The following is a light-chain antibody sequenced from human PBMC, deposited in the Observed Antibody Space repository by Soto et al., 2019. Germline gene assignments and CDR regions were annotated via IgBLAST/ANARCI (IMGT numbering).Light chain of an antibody. CDR1: RNVGSNS. Sequence: EIVLTQSPGTLSLSPVERATLSGRASRNVGSNSLAWYQQKPGQAPRLLIYGASRRATGIPDRFSGSGSGTDFSLTISRLEPEDFAVYYCQQYAGSPETFGQGTKVDIK. V-gene: IGKV3-20*01. J-gene: IGKJ1*01. CDR2: GAS. CDR3: QQYAGSPET.